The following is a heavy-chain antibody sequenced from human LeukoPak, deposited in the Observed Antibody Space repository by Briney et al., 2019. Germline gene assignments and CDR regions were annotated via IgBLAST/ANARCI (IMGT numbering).Heavy chain of an antibody. V-gene: IGHV3-21*01. CDR3: ARVLIVGATTPGAFDI. D-gene: IGHD1-26*01. Sequence: GGSLRLSCAASGFTFSSYSMNWVRQAPGKGLEWVSSISSSSSYIYYADSVKGRFTISRDNAKNSLYLQMNSLRAEDTAVYYCARVLIVGATTPGAFDIWGQGTMVTVSS. CDR1: GFTFSSYS. CDR2: ISSSSSYI. J-gene: IGHJ3*02.